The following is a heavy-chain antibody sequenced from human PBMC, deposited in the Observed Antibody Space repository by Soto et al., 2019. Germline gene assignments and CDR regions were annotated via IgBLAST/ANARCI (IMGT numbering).Heavy chain of an antibody. J-gene: IGHJ4*02. Sequence: GGSLRLSCAASGFTFSTYAMTWVRQAPGTGLDWLSVITSSGDNIYYADSVKGRFTISRDNSKNTLFLQMNSLRAEDTALYYCAKHVCSGGGCDYFDYWGLGTLVTVSS. CDR3: AKHVCSGGGCDYFDY. V-gene: IGHV3-23*01. D-gene: IGHD2-15*01. CDR2: ITSSGDNI. CDR1: GFTFSTYA.